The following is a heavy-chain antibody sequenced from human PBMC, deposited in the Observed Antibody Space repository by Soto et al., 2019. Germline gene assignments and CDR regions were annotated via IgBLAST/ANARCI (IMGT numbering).Heavy chain of an antibody. D-gene: IGHD2-15*01. J-gene: IGHJ6*02. CDR1: GFTFSSYG. V-gene: IGHV3-33*01. Sequence: VQLVESGGGVVQPGRSLRLSCAASGFTFSSYGMHWVRQAPGKGLEWVAVIWYDGSNKYYADSVKGRFTSSRDNSKNTLYLQMNSLRAEDSAVYYCAREFVVAANYYGMDVWGQGTTVTVSS. CDR3: AREFVVAANYYGMDV. CDR2: IWYDGSNK.